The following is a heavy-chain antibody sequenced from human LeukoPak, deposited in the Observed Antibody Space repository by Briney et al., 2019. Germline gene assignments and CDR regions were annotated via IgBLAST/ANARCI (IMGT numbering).Heavy chain of an antibody. CDR3: ARDRGVPAYYFDY. CDR1: GFTFSSYG. D-gene: IGHD2-2*01. V-gene: IGHV3-33*01. J-gene: IGHJ4*02. Sequence: GGSLRLSCAASGFTFSSYGMHWVRQAPGKGLEWVAIIWYDGSNTYYADSVKGRFTISRDNSKNTLYLQMNSLRVEDTAVYYCARDRGVPAYYFDYWGQGTLVTVSS. CDR2: IWYDGSNT.